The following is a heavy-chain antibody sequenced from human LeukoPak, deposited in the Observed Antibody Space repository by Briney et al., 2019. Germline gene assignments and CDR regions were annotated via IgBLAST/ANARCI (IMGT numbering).Heavy chain of an antibody. J-gene: IGHJ5*02. CDR2: IYYSGST. V-gene: IGHV4-39*01. Sequence: SETLSLTCTVSGGSISSSSYYWGWIRQPPGKGLEWIGGIYYSGSTYYNPSLKSRVTISVDTSKNQFSLKLSSVTAADTAVYYCARRVPAAMPPGCFWFDPWGQGTLVTVSS. CDR3: ARRVPAAMPPGCFWFDP. CDR1: GGSISSSSYY. D-gene: IGHD2-2*01.